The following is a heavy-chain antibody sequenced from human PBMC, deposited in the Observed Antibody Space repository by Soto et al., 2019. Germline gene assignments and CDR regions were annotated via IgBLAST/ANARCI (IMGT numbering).Heavy chain of an antibody. D-gene: IGHD2-21*02. CDR2: IFYSGRSGGT. CDR1: GGSISSYY. V-gene: IGHV4-59*01. CDR3: ARTALGWFDP. J-gene: IGHJ5*02. Sequence: SETLSLTCSVSGGSISSYYWSWIRQPPGKGLEWMGYIFYSGRSGGTNYTPSLKSRVTISVDTPKNQFSLKLSSVTASDTAVYYCARTALGWFDPWGQGTLVTVSS.